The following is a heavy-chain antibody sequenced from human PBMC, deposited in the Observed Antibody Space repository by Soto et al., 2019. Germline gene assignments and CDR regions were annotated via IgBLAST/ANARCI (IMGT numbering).Heavy chain of an antibody. CDR2: INHLETT. CDR3: ARGGGSDSFDY. D-gene: IGHD1-26*01. J-gene: IGHJ4*02. V-gene: IGHV4-30-2*01. CDR1: GASITFGGYS. Sequence: SETLSLTCTVSGASITFGGYSWSWIRQTPGKGLEWIGYINHLETTFYNPSFESRLTLSIDRAKNQFSLKLHSMSAADRAVYFCARGGGSDSFDYWGKGLLVTVSS.